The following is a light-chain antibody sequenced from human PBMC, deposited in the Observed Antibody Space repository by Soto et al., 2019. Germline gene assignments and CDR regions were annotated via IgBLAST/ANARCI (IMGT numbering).Light chain of an antibody. CDR3: QQYGSSPPIT. Sequence: EIVLTQSPGTLSLSPGEGATLSCRASQSVSSNLAWYQQKPGQAPRLLIYGASTRATGIPDRFSGSGSGTDFTLTISRLEPEDFAVYYCQQYGSSPPITFGQGTRLEIK. V-gene: IGKV3-20*01. CDR1: QSVSSN. CDR2: GAS. J-gene: IGKJ5*01.